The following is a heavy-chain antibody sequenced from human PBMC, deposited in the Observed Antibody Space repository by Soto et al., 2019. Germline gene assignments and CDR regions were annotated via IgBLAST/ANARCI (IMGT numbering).Heavy chain of an antibody. CDR2: VSDDGGTT. D-gene: IGHD3-9*01. J-gene: IGHJ4*02. Sequence: EAQVLESGGGLVQPGEWLRRSCAASGFTFSNYAMSWVRQARGKGLEWVSVVSDDGGTTFYADSVRARFTISRDNSKNTVDLQMNSLRAEDTAVYYCAKAETGHFRHFEYCGQGTLVTVSS. CDR1: GFTFSNYA. CDR3: AKAETGHFRHFEY. V-gene: IGHV3-23*01.